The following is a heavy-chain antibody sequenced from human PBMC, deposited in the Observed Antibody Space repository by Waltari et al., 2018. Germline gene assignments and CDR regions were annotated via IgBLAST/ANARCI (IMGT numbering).Heavy chain of an antibody. CDR2: LYYSGST. J-gene: IGHJ3*02. CDR3: ARRNVGYGAAFDI. V-gene: IGHV4-59*01. CDR1: GGSISSYY. Sequence: QVQLQESGPGLVKPSETLSLTCTVSGGSISSYYWSWIRQPPGKGLEWIGYLYYSGSTNYNPSLKSRVTISVDTSKNQFSLKLSSVTAADTAVYYCARRNVGYGAAFDIWGQGTMVTVSS. D-gene: IGHD5-18*01.